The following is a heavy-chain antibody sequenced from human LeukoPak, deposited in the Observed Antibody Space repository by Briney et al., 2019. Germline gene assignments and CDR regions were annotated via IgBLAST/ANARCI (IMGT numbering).Heavy chain of an antibody. V-gene: IGHV3-23*01. CDR2: ISGGGYST. Sequence: PGGSLRLSCAASGFTFSSYAMSWVRQAPGKGLEWVSGISGGGYSTYYADSVKGRFTISRDNSKNTLYLQMNSLRAEDTAVYYCATAYGGNLAFDYWGQGTLVTVSS. J-gene: IGHJ4*02. D-gene: IGHD4-23*01. CDR1: GFTFSSYA. CDR3: ATAYGGNLAFDY.